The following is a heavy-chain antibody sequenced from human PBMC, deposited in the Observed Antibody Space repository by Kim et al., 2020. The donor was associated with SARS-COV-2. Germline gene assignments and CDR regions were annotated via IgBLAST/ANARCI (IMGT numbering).Heavy chain of an antibody. D-gene: IGHD3-22*01. J-gene: IGHJ4*02. Sequence: GGSLRLSCATSGFTFNSYAMSWVRQAPGKGLDWVSGISGDDISTYYADSAKGRFTISRDNSKNTLYLQMNSLRAEDTAVYYCAKDRLTLNYYDSSGYYYGRYFFDYWGQGTVVTVSS. CDR2: ISGDDIST. CDR3: AKDRLTLNYYDSSGYYYGRYFFDY. CDR1: GFTFNSYA. V-gene: IGHV3-23*01.